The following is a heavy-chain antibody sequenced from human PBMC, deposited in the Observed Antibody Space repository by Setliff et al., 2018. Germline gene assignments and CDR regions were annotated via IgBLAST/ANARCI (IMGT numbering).Heavy chain of an antibody. CDR1: GASLSSGTYF. CDR3: ARTSAYVLGSGSYWDRWFDP. V-gene: IGHV4-31*03. CDR2: IYYTGKT. J-gene: IGHJ5*02. D-gene: IGHD3-10*01. Sequence: PSETLSLTCTVSGASLSSGTYFWSWIRHLPGKGLQWLGHIYYTGKTYYNPSLKSRLEMSVDTSKREFALRLSSVTAADTAVYYCARTSAYVLGSGSYWDRWFDPWSQGTLVTVSS.